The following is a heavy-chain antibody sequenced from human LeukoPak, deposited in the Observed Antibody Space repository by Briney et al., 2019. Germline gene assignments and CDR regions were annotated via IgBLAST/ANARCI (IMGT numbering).Heavy chain of an antibody. J-gene: IGHJ6*03. CDR2: INHSGST. V-gene: IGHV4-34*01. Sequence: PSETLSLTCAVYGGSLSGYSWSWIRQLPGEGLEWIEEINHSGSTNYNPSLKSRVTISVDTSKNQFSLKLKSVTAADTAVYYCARPGYTYGYAGEKYYYYYMDVWGRGTTVTVSS. CDR1: GGSLSGYS. CDR3: ARPGYTYGYAGEKYYYYYMDV. D-gene: IGHD5-18*01.